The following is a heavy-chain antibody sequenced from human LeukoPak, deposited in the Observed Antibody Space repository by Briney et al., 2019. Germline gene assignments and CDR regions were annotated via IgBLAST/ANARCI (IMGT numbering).Heavy chain of an antibody. D-gene: IGHD3-10*01. CDR1: GYTFTTDY. CDR2: INPSGGST. V-gene: IGHV1-46*01. Sequence: ASVKVSCKASGYTFTTDYIHWVRQAPGQGLEWMGIINPSGGSTTYAQKFQGRVIMTGDTSTSTVYMELSRLRSDDTAVYYCARWDIYGSGSYFDYWGQGTLVTVSS. CDR3: ARWDIYGSGSYFDY. J-gene: IGHJ4*02.